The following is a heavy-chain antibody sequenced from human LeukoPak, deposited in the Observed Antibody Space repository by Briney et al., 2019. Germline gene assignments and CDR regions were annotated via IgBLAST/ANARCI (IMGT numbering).Heavy chain of an antibody. J-gene: IGHJ4*02. CDR3: SKEAVIAVTAPGYFDY. Sequence: GGSLRLSCAASGFTFSSYGMHWVRQAPGKGLEWVAVISYDGSNKYYADSVKGRFTISRDTSKNTLYLQMNRLRADDTPAYYCSKEAVIAVTAPGYFDYWGQGTLVTVSS. V-gene: IGHV3-30*18. CDR1: GFTFSSYG. CDR2: ISYDGSNK. D-gene: IGHD6-19*01.